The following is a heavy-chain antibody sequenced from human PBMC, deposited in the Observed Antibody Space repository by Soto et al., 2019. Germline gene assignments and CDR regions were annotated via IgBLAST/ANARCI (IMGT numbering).Heavy chain of an antibody. D-gene: IGHD3-22*01. Sequence: SVKVSCKASGGTFSSYAISWVRQAPGQGLEWMGGIIPIFGTANYAQKFQGRVTITADESTSTAYMELSSLRSEDTAVYYCATRDHYHDSSGYYYGGPFDYWGQGTLVTVSS. CDR3: ATRDHYHDSSGYYYGGPFDY. J-gene: IGHJ4*02. CDR2: IIPIFGTA. V-gene: IGHV1-69*13. CDR1: GGTFSSYA.